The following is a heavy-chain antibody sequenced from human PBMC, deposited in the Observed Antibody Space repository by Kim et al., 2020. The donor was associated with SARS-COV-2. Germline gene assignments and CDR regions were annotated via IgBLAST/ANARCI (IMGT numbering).Heavy chain of an antibody. Sequence: ASVKVSCKASGYTFSSYGISWVRQDPGQGLEWMGWISAFSGNANYAQKLQGRVTMTTDTSTSTAYMELRSLTSDDTAAYYCARELVTEGGDYWGQGTLVTVSS. CDR3: ARELVTEGGDY. V-gene: IGHV1-18*04. D-gene: IGHD2-21*02. CDR2: ISAFSGNA. J-gene: IGHJ4*02. CDR1: GYTFSSYG.